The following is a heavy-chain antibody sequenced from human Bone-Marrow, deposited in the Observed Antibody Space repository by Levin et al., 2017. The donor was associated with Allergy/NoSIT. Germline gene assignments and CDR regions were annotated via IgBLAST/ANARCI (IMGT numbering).Heavy chain of an antibody. CDR1: EFTFSSYG. V-gene: IGHV3-30*18. CDR3: AKDYDILTGPFDY. D-gene: IGHD3-9*01. J-gene: IGHJ4*02. Sequence: GESLKISCAASEFTFSSYGMHWVRQAPGKGLEWVAVISYDGSNKYYADSVKGRFTISRDNSKNTLYLQMNSLRAEDTAVYYCAKDYDILTGPFDYWGQGTLVTVSS. CDR2: ISYDGSNK.